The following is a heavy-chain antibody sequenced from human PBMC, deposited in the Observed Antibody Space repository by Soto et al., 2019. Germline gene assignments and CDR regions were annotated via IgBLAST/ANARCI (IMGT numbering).Heavy chain of an antibody. Sequence: QITLKESGPTLVKPTQTLTLTCTFSGFSLRTSGVGVGWIRQPPGKALEWLAVIYWDDDTRYSPSLKSRLTIFKDTSKNQVVLTMINVDPVDTGTYYCAHTREPYGSGSYDVDYWGQGTLVTVSS. CDR2: IYWDDDT. V-gene: IGHV2-5*02. CDR3: AHTREPYGSGSYDVDY. D-gene: IGHD3-10*01. J-gene: IGHJ4*02. CDR1: GFSLRTSGVG.